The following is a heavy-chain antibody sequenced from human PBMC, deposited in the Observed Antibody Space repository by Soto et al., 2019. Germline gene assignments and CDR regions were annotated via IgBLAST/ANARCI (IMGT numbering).Heavy chain of an antibody. CDR1: GYTFTSYA. CDR2: INAGNGNT. CDR3: ARSYRDSYEH. Sequence: GASVKVSCKASGYTFTSYAIHWVRQAPGQRLEWMGWINAGNGNTKYSQKFQGRVIITRDTSAGTAYMKLTSVTAADTAVYYCARSYRDSYEHWGQGTLVTVSS. D-gene: IGHD4-17*01. J-gene: IGHJ1*01. V-gene: IGHV1-3*01.